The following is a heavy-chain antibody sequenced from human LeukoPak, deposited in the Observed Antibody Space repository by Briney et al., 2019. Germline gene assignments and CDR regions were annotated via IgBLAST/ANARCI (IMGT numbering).Heavy chain of an antibody. D-gene: IGHD2-8*01. CDR1: GYTFTGYY. CDR3: ARLSRRDIVLMVYASDASDI. CDR2: INPNSGGT. V-gene: IGHV1-2*06. J-gene: IGHJ3*02. Sequence: ASVKVSCKASGYTFTGYYMHWVRQAPGQGLEWMGRINPNSGGTNYAQKLQGRVTMTTDTSTSTAYMELRSLRSDDTAVYYCARLSRRDIVLMVYASDASDIWGQGTMVTVSS.